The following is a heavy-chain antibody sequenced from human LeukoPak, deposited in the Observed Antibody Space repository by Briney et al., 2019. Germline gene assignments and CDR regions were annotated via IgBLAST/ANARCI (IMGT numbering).Heavy chain of an antibody. J-gene: IGHJ4*02. V-gene: IGHV4-61*02. CDR2: IYTSGST. Sequence: PSQTLSLTCTVSGGSISSGSYYWSWIRQPAGKGLEWIGRIYTSGSTNYNPSLKSRVTMSVDTSKNQFSLKLSSVTAADTAVYYCAREAPFITIFGVVTEETYYFDYWGQGTLVTVSS. D-gene: IGHD3-3*01. CDR3: AREAPFITIFGVVTEETYYFDY. CDR1: GGSISSGSYY.